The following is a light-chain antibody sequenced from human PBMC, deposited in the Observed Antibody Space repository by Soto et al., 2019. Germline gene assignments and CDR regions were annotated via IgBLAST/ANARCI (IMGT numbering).Light chain of an antibody. CDR3: QQYGSSPYT. Sequence: ESVLTQSPATLSLSPGERATLSCRASQSVSSYLAWYQQKPSQAPRLLIYDASNRATGIPDRFSGSGSGTDFTLTISRLEPEDFAVYYCQQYGSSPYTFGQGTRLEIK. V-gene: IGKV3-20*01. J-gene: IGKJ5*01. CDR2: DAS. CDR1: QSVSSY.